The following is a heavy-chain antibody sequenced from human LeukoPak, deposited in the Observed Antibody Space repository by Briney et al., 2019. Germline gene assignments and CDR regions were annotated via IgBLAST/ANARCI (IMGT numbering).Heavy chain of an antibody. J-gene: IGHJ4*02. Sequence: GGSLRLSCAASGFTVISDYMTWVRQAPGKGLEWVSVIYSAGSTYYADSVKGRFTISRDNSKNTLYLQMNSLRAEDTAVYYCARDTITDWASDYWGQGTLVTVSS. CDR1: GFTVISDY. D-gene: IGHD3-9*01. CDR3: ARDTITDWASDY. CDR2: IYSAGST. V-gene: IGHV3-53*01.